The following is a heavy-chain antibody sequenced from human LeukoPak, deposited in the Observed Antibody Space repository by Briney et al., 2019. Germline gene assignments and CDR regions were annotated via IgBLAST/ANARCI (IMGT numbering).Heavy chain of an antibody. CDR3: AKSWGSGWTGYFDY. D-gene: IGHD6-19*01. Sequence: GGSLRLSCAASGFTFDDYAMHWVRHAPGKGLEWVSLISGDGGSTYYADSVKGRFTISRDNSKNSLYLQMNSLRTEDTALYYCAKSWGSGWTGYFDYWGQGILVTVSS. CDR2: ISGDGGST. CDR1: GFTFDDYA. J-gene: IGHJ4*02. V-gene: IGHV3-43*02.